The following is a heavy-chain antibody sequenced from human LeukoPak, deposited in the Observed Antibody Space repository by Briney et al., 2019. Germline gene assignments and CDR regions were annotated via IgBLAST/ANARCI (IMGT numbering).Heavy chain of an antibody. J-gene: IGHJ5*02. Sequence: PSETLSLTCTVSGGSISSSSYYWRWIRQPPGKGLEWIVSIYYSGSTYYHPPLKSRVPISVDTSKNQFSLKLSSVTAADTAVYYCASHRWFDPWGQGTLVTGSS. CDR2: IYYSGST. CDR3: ASHRWFDP. CDR1: GGSISSSSYY. V-gene: IGHV4-39*01.